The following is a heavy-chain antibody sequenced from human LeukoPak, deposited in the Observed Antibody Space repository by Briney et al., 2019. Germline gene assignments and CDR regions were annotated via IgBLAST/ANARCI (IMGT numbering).Heavy chain of an antibody. V-gene: IGHV3-73*01. Sequence: GGSLRLSCAASGFTFSGSAMHWVRQASGKGLEWVGRIRSKTNSYATSYAASVKGRFALSRDDSKNTLHLQMNSLRPEDTAVYYCAKVYHYASGSYLTHIDYWGQGSLVTVSS. D-gene: IGHD3-10*01. CDR1: GFTFSGSA. CDR2: IRSKTNSYAT. J-gene: IGHJ4*02. CDR3: AKVYHYASGSYLTHIDY.